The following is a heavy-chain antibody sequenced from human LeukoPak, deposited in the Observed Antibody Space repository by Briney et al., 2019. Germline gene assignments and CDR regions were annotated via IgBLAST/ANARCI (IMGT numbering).Heavy chain of an antibody. D-gene: IGHD5-24*01. V-gene: IGHV1-69*13. J-gene: IGHJ6*02. CDR1: GGTFSSYA. Sequence: SVKVSCKASGGTFSSYAISWVRQAPGQGLEWMGGIIPIFGTANYAQKFQGRVTITADESTSTAYMELSSLRSEDTAVYYCARGGGDGYNHDHYYGMDVWGQGTTVTVSS. CDR2: IIPIFGTA. CDR3: ARGGGDGYNHDHYYGMDV.